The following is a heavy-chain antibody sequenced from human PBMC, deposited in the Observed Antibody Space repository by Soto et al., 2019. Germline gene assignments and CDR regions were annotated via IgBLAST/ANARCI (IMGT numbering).Heavy chain of an antibody. J-gene: IGHJ4*02. Sequence: QVQLVESGGGVVQPGRSLRLSCAASGFTFSSYGMHWVRQAPGKGLEWVAVIWYDGSNKYYADSVKGRFTISRDNSKNTLYLQMNSLGAEDTAVYYCARAGDYYDSSGYGTFDYWGQGTLVTVSS. CDR2: IWYDGSNK. CDR1: GFTFSSYG. D-gene: IGHD3-22*01. CDR3: ARAGDYYDSSGYGTFDY. V-gene: IGHV3-33*01.